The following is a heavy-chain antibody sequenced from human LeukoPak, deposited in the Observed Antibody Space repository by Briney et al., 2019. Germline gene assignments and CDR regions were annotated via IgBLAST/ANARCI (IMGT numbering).Heavy chain of an antibody. Sequence: GGSLRLSCAASGFTFSSYWMSWVRQAPGKGLEWVANIKQDGSEKYYVDSVKGRFTISRDNAKNSLYLQMNSLRAEDTAVYYCARDRVQKIVVVPAAIGYWGQGTLVTVSS. J-gene: IGHJ4*02. CDR2: IKQDGSEK. V-gene: IGHV3-7*01. CDR1: GFTFSSYW. D-gene: IGHD2-2*01. CDR3: ARDRVQKIVVVPAAIGY.